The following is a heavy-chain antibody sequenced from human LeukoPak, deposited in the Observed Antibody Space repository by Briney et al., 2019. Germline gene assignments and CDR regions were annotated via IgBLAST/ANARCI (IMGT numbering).Heavy chain of an antibody. CDR1: GFTFDDYG. V-gene: IGHV3-20*01. CDR3: ARGHDCSSTSCYPITFDYYYYMDV. Sequence: GGSLRLSCAASGFTFDDYGMSWVRQAPGKGLEWVSGSNWNGGSTGYADSVKGRFTISRDNAKNSLYLQMNSLRAEDTALYHCARGHDCSSTSCYPITFDYYYYMDVWGKGTTVTVSS. CDR2: SNWNGGST. J-gene: IGHJ6*03. D-gene: IGHD2-2*01.